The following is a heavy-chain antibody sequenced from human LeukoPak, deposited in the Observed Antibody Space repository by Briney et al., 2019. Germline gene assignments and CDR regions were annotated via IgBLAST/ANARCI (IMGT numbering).Heavy chain of an antibody. D-gene: IGHD2-15*01. Sequence: SETLSLTCAVYGGSFSGYYWSWIRQPPGKGLEWIGEINHSGSTNYNPSLKSRVTISVDTSKNQFSLKLSSVTAADTAVYYCARPVPNCSGGSCYSWSPVFFDPWGQGTLVTVSS. CDR2: INHSGST. CDR1: GGSFSGYY. CDR3: ARPVPNCSGGSCYSWSPVFFDP. V-gene: IGHV4-34*01. J-gene: IGHJ5*02.